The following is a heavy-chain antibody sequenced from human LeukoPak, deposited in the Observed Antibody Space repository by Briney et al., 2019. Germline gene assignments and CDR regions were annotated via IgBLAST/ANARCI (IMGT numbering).Heavy chain of an antibody. D-gene: IGHD3-3*01. CDR1: GFTFSSYS. CDR2: ISSSSSTI. V-gene: IGHV3-48*02. Sequence: GGSLRLSCAASGFTFSSYSMNWVRRAPGKGLEWVSYISSSSSTIYYADSVKGRFTISRDNAKNSLYLQMNSLRDEDTAVYYCARVRAPYDFWSGYYDYWGQGTLVTVSS. J-gene: IGHJ4*02. CDR3: ARVRAPYDFWSGYYDY.